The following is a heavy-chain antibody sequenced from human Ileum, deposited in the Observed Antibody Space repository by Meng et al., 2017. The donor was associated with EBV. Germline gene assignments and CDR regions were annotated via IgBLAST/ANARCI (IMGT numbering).Heavy chain of an antibody. V-gene: IGHV4-34*01. CDR3: RNAFCSAEAGCSDQ. D-gene: IGHD3-3*01. CDR2: INENGST. CDR1: GGSFSNSY. Sequence: QVQLHQWGAGLLKPSETRSIICADYGGSFSNSYWSWIRQPPGKRLEWIGEINENGSTKYNPSLKSRVTILMDTSKNQFSLRLSSVTAADTAVYYCRNAFCSAEAGCSDQWGQGTLVTVSS. J-gene: IGHJ4*02.